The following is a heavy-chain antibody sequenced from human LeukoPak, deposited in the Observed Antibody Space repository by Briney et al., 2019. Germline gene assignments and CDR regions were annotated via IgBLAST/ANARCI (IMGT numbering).Heavy chain of an antibody. CDR1: GXTFSSYG. CDR2: ISYDGSNK. D-gene: IGHD3-22*01. Sequence: PGGSLRLSCAASGXTFSSYGMHWVRQAPGKGLEWVAVISYDGSNKYYADSVKGRFTISRDNSKNMVYLQMNTLRAEDTAVYYCARDESQFYDTSGYLHYWGQGTLVTVSS. CDR3: ARDESQFYDTSGYLHY. V-gene: IGHV3-30*03. J-gene: IGHJ4*02.